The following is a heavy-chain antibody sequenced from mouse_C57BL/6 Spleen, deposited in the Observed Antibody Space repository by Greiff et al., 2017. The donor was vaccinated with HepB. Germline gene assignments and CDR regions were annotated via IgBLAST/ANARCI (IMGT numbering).Heavy chain of an antibody. V-gene: IGHV5-4*01. J-gene: IGHJ4*01. D-gene: IGHD1-1*01. CDR2: ISDGGSYT. Sequence: EVQLVESGGGLVKPGGSLKLSCAASGFTFSSYAMSWVRQTPEKRLEWVATISDGGSYTYYPDNVKGRFTISRDNAKNNLYLQMSHLKSEDTAMYYCAREGDYGSSYAMDYWGQGTSVTVSS. CDR1: GFTFSSYA. CDR3: AREGDYGSSYAMDY.